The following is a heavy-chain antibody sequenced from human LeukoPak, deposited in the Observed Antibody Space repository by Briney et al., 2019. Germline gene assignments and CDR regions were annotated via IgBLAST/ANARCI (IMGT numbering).Heavy chain of an antibody. Sequence: PSETLSLTCTVSGGSISSGDYYWSWIRQPPGKGLEWIGYIYYSGSTYYNPSLKSRVTISVDTSKNQFSLKLSSVTAADTAVHYCASRISLYYFDYWGQGTLVIVSS. CDR2: IYYSGST. CDR1: GGSISSGDYY. CDR3: ASRISLYYFDY. J-gene: IGHJ4*02. V-gene: IGHV4-30-4*01. D-gene: IGHD3-10*01.